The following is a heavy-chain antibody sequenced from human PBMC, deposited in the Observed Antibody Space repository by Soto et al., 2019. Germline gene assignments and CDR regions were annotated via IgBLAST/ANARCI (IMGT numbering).Heavy chain of an antibody. CDR1: GGSISSGGYY. CDR3: ARDTADYGARRYGMDV. J-gene: IGHJ6*02. D-gene: IGHD4-17*01. Sequence: QVQLQESGPGLVKPSQTLSLTCTVSGGSISSGGYYWSWIRQHPGKGLEWIGYIYYSGSTYYNPSLKSRLTISVDTSKNQSSPKLSSVTAANTAVYYCARDTADYGARRYGMDVWGQGTTVTVSS. V-gene: IGHV4-31*03. CDR2: IYYSGST.